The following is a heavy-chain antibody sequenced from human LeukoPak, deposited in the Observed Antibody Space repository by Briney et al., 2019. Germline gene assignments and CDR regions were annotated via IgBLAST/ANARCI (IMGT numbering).Heavy chain of an antibody. CDR3: ARQPSSGWFSDAFDI. J-gene: IGHJ3*02. Sequence: GESLKISCKGSGYSFTSYWIGWVRQMPGKGLEWMGIIYPGDSDTRYSPSFQGQVTISADKSISTAYLQWSSLKASDTAMYYCARQPSSGWFSDAFDIWGQGTMVTVSS. V-gene: IGHV5-51*01. CDR1: GYSFTSYW. D-gene: IGHD6-19*01. CDR2: IYPGDSDT.